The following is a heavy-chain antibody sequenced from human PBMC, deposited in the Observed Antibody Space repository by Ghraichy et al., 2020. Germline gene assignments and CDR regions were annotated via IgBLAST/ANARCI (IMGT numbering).Heavy chain of an antibody. V-gene: IGHV3-74*01. J-gene: IGHJ4*02. CDR1: GFTFSTYW. CDR2: INSDGRST. Sequence: GGSLRLSCATSGFTFSTYWMHWVRQAPGKGLVWVSRINSDGRSTSYADSVKGRFTTSRDNAKSTLYLQMNSLRDDDTAVYYCSRGDSTWSGYWGQGTLVTVSS. CDR3: SRGDSTWSGY. D-gene: IGHD6-13*01.